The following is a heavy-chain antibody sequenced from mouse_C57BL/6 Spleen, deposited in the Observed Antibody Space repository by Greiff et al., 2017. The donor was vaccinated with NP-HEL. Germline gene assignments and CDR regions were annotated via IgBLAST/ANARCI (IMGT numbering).Heavy chain of an antibody. J-gene: IGHJ4*01. CDR3: ARDLDGYYDYAMDY. Sequence: QVQLQQPGAELVKPGASVKLSCKASGYTFTSYWMHWVKQRPGQGLEWIGMIHPNSGSTNYNEKFKSKATLTVDKSSSTAYMQLSSLTSEDSAVYYGARDLDGYYDYAMDYWGQGTSVTVSS. CDR1: GYTFTSYW. D-gene: IGHD2-3*01. V-gene: IGHV1-64*01. CDR2: IHPNSGST.